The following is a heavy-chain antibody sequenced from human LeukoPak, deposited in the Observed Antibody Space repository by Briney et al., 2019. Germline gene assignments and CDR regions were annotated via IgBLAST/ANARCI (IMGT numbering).Heavy chain of an antibody. J-gene: IGHJ6*02. D-gene: IGHD2-2*01. V-gene: IGHV5-51*01. CDR3: ARKGYCNSNRCSYGMDV. CDR1: GYSFTSYW. Sequence: PGESLKISCKGSGYSFTSYWIGWVRQMPGKGLEWMGIIYPGDSDTRYSPSFQGQVTISADKSISTAYLQWSSLKASDTAMYYCARKGYCNSNRCSYGMDVWGQGTTVTVSS. CDR2: IYPGDSDT.